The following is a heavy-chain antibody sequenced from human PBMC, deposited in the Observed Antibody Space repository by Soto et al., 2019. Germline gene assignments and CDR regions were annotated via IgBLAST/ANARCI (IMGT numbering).Heavy chain of an antibody. CDR3: ASPAFSGYDSWWFDP. CDR1: GGTFSNHA. CDR2: IIPIFGTA. J-gene: IGHJ5*02. V-gene: IGHV1-69*13. D-gene: IGHD3-22*01. Sequence: SVKVSFKASGGTFSNHAISWARQAPGQGLEWMGGIIPIFGTANYAQKFQGRVTITADESTSTAYMELSSLRSEDTAVYYCASPAFSGYDSWWFDPWGQGTLVTVSS.